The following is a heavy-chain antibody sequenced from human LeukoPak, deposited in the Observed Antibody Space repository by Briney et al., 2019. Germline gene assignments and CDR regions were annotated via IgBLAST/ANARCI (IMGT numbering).Heavy chain of an antibody. CDR1: GYSFINYW. V-gene: IGHV5-51*01. D-gene: IGHD1-26*01. CDR3: ARGSGSYFDY. Sequence: GESLKISCQGSGYSFINYWIGWVRQLPGKGLEGMGIIYPGDSDTIYSPSFQGQVTISADKSISTAYLQWSSLKASDTAMYYCARGSGSYFDYWGQGTLVTVSS. CDR2: IYPGDSDT. J-gene: IGHJ4*02.